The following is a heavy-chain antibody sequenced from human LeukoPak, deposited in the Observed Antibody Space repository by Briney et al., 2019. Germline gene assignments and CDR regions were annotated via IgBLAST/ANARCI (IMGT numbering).Heavy chain of an antibody. CDR3: ARETHWGSYRYFDY. CDR1: GGTFSSYA. Sequence: SVKVSCKASGGTFSSYAISWVRQAPGQGLEWMGRTIPIFGTANYAQKFQGRVTITTDESTSTAYMELSSLRSEDTAVYYCARETHWGSYRYFDYWGQGTLVTVSS. D-gene: IGHD3-16*02. J-gene: IGHJ4*02. V-gene: IGHV1-69*05. CDR2: TIPIFGTA.